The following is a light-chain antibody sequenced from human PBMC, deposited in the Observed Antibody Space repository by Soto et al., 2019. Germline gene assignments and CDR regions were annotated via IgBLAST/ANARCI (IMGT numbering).Light chain of an antibody. CDR2: DAS. J-gene: IGKJ2*01. Sequence: DIQMTQSPSSLSASVGDRVTITCQASQDISNYLNWYQQKPGKAPKLLIYDASSVETGVPSRFSGRGSGTDFTFTISSLQPEDIATYYCQQYDNVPRTFGQGTKLEIK. V-gene: IGKV1-33*01. CDR1: QDISNY. CDR3: QQYDNVPRT.